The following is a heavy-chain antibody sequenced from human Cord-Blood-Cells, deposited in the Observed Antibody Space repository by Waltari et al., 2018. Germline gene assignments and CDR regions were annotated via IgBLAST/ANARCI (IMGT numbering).Heavy chain of an antibody. Sequence: PPVPSAAAVKEPGASGASPCKAPVSTFTPSGPSWVLQAPGQGLEWMGWISAYNGNTNYAQKLQGRVTMTTDTSTSTAYMELRSLRSDDTAVYYCARGKDDSSGWFDPWGQGTLVTVSS. CDR3: ARGKDDSSGWFDP. V-gene: IGHV1-18*01. D-gene: IGHD3-22*01. J-gene: IGHJ5*02. CDR1: VSTFTPSG. CDR2: ISAYNGNT.